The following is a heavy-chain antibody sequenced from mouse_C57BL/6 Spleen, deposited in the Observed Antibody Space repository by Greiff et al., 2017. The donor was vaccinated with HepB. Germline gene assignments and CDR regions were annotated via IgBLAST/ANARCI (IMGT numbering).Heavy chain of an antibody. V-gene: IGHV1-54*01. CDR2: INPGSGGT. CDR1: GYAFTNYL. CDR3: GRRGGYYEAWFAY. J-gene: IGHJ3*01. Sequence: VQLQQSGAELVRPGTSVKVSCKASGYAFTNYLIEWVKQRPGQGLEWIGVINPGSGGTNYNEKFKGKATLTADKSSSTAYMQLNSLTSEDSAVYFCGRRGGYYEAWFAYWGQGTLVTVSA. D-gene: IGHD2-3*01.